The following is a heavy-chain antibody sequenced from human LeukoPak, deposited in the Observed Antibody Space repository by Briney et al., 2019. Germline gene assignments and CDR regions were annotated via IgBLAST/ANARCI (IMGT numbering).Heavy chain of an antibody. V-gene: IGHV4-31*03. D-gene: IGHD2-2*02. CDR2: IYYSGST. J-gene: IGHJ4*02. CDR1: GGSISSGGYY. CDR3: ARGPDIVVVPAAIVYSGLDY. Sequence: SQTLSLTCTVSGGSISSGGYYWSWIRQHPGKGLEWIGYIYYSGSTYYNPSLKSRVTISVDTSKNQFSLKLSSVTAADTAVYYCARGPDIVVVPAAIVYSGLDYWGQGTLVTVSS.